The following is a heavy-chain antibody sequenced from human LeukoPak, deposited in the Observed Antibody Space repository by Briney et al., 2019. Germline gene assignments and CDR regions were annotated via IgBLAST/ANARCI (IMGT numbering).Heavy chain of an antibody. D-gene: IGHD6-19*01. Sequence: GRSLRLSCAASGFTFSSYWMTWVRQAPGKGLEWVSNINQDGSERNYVDSVKGRFTISRDNAKNSLYLQMNTLRDEDTAVYYCATGAGCGYWGQGTLVTVSS. CDR1: GFTFSSYW. V-gene: IGHV3-7*03. CDR3: ATGAGCGY. CDR2: INQDGSER. J-gene: IGHJ4*02.